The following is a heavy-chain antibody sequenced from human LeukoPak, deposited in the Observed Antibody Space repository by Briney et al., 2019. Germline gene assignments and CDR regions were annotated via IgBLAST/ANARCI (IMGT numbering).Heavy chain of an antibody. CDR3: ARVGPYDAFDI. V-gene: IGHV3-74*01. J-gene: IGHJ3*02. Sequence: GGSLRLSCAASGFTFSSYAMSWVRQAPGKGLVWVSRINSDGSSTSYADSVKGRFTISRDNAKNTLYLQMNSLRAEDTAVYYCARVGPYDAFDIWGQGTMVTVSS. CDR1: GFTFSSYA. CDR2: INSDGSST. D-gene: IGHD3-16*01.